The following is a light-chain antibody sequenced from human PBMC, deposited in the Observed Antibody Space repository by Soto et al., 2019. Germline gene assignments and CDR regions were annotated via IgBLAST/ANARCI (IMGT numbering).Light chain of an antibody. Sequence: EIVLTQSPGTLSLSPGERATLSCRASQSVSSSYLAWYQQKPGQAPRLLIYGASSRATGIPDRFSGSGSGTDFTLTISGLEPEDFAVYYCQHYVSSPLYTFGQGTKLEIK. J-gene: IGKJ2*01. CDR1: QSVSSSY. V-gene: IGKV3-20*01. CDR2: GAS. CDR3: QHYVSSPLYT.